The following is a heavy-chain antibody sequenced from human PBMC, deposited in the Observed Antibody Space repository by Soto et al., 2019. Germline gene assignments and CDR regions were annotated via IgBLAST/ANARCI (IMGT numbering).Heavy chain of an antibody. V-gene: IGHV3-21*02. CDR2: ISGRSSYI. J-gene: IGHJ4*02. CDR1: GITYNNYT. Sequence: EVRLVESGGGLVKPGGSLRLSCVASGITYNNYTMNWVRQAPGKGLEWVASISGRSSYIYYADSLRGRFTISRDNTKKSLYLKMNNVGAEDTAVYYCATRGWRITDYWGQGTLVTVSS. CDR3: ATRGWRITDY. D-gene: IGHD3-10*01.